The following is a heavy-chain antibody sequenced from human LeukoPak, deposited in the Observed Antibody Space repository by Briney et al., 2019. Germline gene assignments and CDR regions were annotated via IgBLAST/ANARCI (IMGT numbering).Heavy chain of an antibody. CDR1: GFTVSSNY. CDR3: ARIVVVPAADSYNWFDP. D-gene: IGHD2-2*01. CDR2: IYSGGST. J-gene: IGHJ5*02. Sequence: GGSLRLPCAASGFTVSSNYMSWVRQAPGKGLEWVSVIYSGGSTYYADSVKGRFTISRDNSKNTLYLQMNSLRAEDTAVYYCARIVVVPAADSYNWFDPWGQGTLVSVSS. V-gene: IGHV3-53*01.